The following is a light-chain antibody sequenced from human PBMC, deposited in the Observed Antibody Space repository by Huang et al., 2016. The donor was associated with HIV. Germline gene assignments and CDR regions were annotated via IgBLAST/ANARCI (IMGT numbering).Light chain of an antibody. V-gene: IGKV1-39*01. CDR1: QRIGTY. Sequence: DIQMTQSPSSLSASVGDRVTIACRASQRIGTYLNWYQQKPGKAPRLLIHVASSLQNEVPSRFSGSASGTEFTLTIISLQPEEFATYYCQQSYSALGLTFGGGTKVEIK. J-gene: IGKJ4*01. CDR3: QQSYSALGLT. CDR2: VAS.